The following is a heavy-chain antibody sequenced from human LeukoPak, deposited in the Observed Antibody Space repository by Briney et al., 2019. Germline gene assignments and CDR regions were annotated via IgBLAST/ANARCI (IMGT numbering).Heavy chain of an antibody. J-gene: IGHJ4*02. CDR1: GFTFSSYA. D-gene: IGHD5-18*01. Sequence: HPWGSLLLSCAASGFTFSSYAMHWVRRAPGKGREGVAVISYDGSNKYYADSVKGRFTISRDNSKNTLFLQMNSLRAEDTAVYYCARDEGGIQLGYFDYWGQGTLVTVSS. CDR2: ISYDGSNK. CDR3: ARDEGGIQLGYFDY. V-gene: IGHV3-30*04.